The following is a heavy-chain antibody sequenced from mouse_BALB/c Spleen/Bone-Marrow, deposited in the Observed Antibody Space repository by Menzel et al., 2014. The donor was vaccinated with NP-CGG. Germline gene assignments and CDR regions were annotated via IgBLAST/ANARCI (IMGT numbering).Heavy chain of an antibody. CDR1: GFSLTSYG. J-gene: IGHJ4*01. CDR3: ARNPIRRNAMDY. V-gene: IGHV2-2*02. D-gene: IGHD2-12*01. Sequence: VQLQQSGPGLVQPSQSLSITCTVSGFSLTSYGVHWVRPSPGKGLEWLGVIWSGGSTDYNAPFMSRLNISKDNSKSQGFFKMNSLQAKDTAIYYCARNPIRRNAMDYWGQGTTVTGSS. CDR2: IWSGGST.